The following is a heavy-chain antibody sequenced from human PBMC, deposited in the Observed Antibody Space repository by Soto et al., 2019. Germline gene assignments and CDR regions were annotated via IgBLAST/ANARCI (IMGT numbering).Heavy chain of an antibody. CDR3: ARDYCSSTSGFTLDV. J-gene: IGHJ6*02. CDR1: GYTFTSFG. Sequence: ASVKVSCKASGYTFTSFGIGWVRQAPGQGLEWMGWISAYNGDTHYAQNFQGRVTMTTDTSTTTASMELRSLRSDDTAVYYCARDYCSSTSGFTLDVWGQGTTATVSS. D-gene: IGHD2-2*02. CDR2: ISAYNGDT. V-gene: IGHV1-18*04.